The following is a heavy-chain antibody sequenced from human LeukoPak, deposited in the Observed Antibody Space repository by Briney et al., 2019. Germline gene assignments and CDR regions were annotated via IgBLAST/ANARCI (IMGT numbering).Heavy chain of an antibody. J-gene: IGHJ6*02. D-gene: IGHD3-16*02. CDR2: IRYDGSNK. CDR1: GFTFSSYG. V-gene: IGHV3-30*02. CDR3: AKASGDDYVCGSYRWDYYYGMDV. Sequence: PGGSLRLSCAASGFTFSSYGMHWVRQAPGKGLEWVAFIRYDGSNKYYADSVKGRFTISRDNSKNTLYLQMNSLRAEDTAVYYCAKASGDDYVCGSYRWDYYYGMDVWGQGTTVTVSS.